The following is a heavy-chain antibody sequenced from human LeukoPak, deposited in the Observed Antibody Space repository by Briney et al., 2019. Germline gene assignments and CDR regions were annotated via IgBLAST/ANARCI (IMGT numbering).Heavy chain of an antibody. D-gene: IGHD2-15*01. V-gene: IGHV4-61*01. CDR3: ARSLGYCSGGSCYYDY. J-gene: IGHJ4*02. Sequence: PSETLSLTCTVSGGSISSSSYYWTWIRQPPGKGLEWIGYISYSGSTNYDPSLKSRVTMSIDTSKNQFSLKLSSVTAADTAVYYCARSLGYCSGGSCYYDYWGQGTLVTVSS. CDR2: ISYSGST. CDR1: GGSISSSSYY.